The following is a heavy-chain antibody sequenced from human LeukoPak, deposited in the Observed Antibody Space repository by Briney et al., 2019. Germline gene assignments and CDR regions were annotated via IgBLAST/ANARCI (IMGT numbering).Heavy chain of an antibody. Sequence: GGSLRLSCAASGFTFDAYAMHWVRQAPGKGLEWVSGISWNSGSIGYADSVKGRFSISRDNAKNSLYLQMNSLRAEDTALHYCTKGSDSSAYSAFDCWGQGTLVTVSS. CDR3: TKGSDSSAYSAFDC. CDR1: GFTFDAYA. CDR2: ISWNSGSI. J-gene: IGHJ4*02. V-gene: IGHV3-9*01. D-gene: IGHD3-22*01.